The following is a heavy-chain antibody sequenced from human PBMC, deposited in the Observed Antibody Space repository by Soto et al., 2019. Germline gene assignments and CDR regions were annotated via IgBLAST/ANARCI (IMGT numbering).Heavy chain of an antibody. V-gene: IGHV3-23*01. CDR2: ISGSGGST. CDR3: AKSPITMVRGAMYYFDY. Sequence: VGSLRLSCASSGFTFSSYAMSLVRQAPGKGLEWVSAISGSGGSTYYADSVKGRFTISRDNSKNTLYLQMNSLRAEDTAVYYCAKSPITMVRGAMYYFDYWGQGTLVTVSS. D-gene: IGHD3-10*01. J-gene: IGHJ4*02. CDR1: GFTFSSYA.